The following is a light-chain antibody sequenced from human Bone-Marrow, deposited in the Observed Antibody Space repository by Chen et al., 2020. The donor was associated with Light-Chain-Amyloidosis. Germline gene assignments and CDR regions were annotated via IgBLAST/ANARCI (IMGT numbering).Light chain of an antibody. Sequence: DIKMTQSPSTLSASVGDRVTITCRASQSISSWLAWYQQKPGKAPKLLIYKASSLESGVPSRFSGSGSGTEFTLTISSLQPDDFATYYCQQYNSYLWTFGPGTKVEIK. J-gene: IGKJ1*01. CDR2: KAS. CDR1: QSISSW. V-gene: IGKV1-5*03. CDR3: QQYNSYLWT.